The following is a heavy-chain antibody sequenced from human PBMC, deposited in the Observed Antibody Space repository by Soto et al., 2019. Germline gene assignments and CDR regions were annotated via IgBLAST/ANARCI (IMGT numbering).Heavy chain of an antibody. J-gene: IGHJ3*02. CDR1: GFTFSSYS. CDR2: ISGSGSSI. CDR3: ARPYDFWSGFTSNNAFDI. D-gene: IGHD3-3*01. V-gene: IGHV3-23*01. Sequence: GSLRLSCAASGFTFSSYSMNWVRQAPGKGLEWVSYISGSGSSIYYADSVKGRFTISRDNSKNTLYLQMNSLRAEDTAVYYCARPYDFWSGFTSNNAFDIWGQGTMVTVSS.